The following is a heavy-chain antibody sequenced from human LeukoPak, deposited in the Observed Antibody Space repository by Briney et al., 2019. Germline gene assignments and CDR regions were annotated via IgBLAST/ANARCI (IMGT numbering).Heavy chain of an antibody. D-gene: IGHD2-2*01. CDR3: SASPGGSRRYFDL. V-gene: IGHV4-39*01. J-gene: IGHJ2*01. Sequence: SETLSLTCTVSGGSLSSSSYYWGWIRQPPGKGLEWIGNIYYSGSTYYNPSLKSRVTISVDTSKNQFSLKLSSVTAADTAVYYCSASPGGSRRYFDLWGRGTLVTVSS. CDR1: GGSLSSSSYY. CDR2: IYYSGST.